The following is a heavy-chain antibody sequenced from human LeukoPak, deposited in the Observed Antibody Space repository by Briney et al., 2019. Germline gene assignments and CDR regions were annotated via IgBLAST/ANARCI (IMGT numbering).Heavy chain of an antibody. Sequence: GGSLRLSCAASGFTFSSYSMQWVRQAPGKGLEWVAAMSNDGSSKTCADSVKGRFSISRDNSRNTLYLQMNSLRAEDTAVYYCVKKTLPPKSLFEYWGREPLFPVSS. J-gene: IGHJ4*02. V-gene: IGHV3-30-3*02. CDR2: MSNDGSSK. CDR3: VKKTLPPKSLFEY. CDR1: GFTFSSYS.